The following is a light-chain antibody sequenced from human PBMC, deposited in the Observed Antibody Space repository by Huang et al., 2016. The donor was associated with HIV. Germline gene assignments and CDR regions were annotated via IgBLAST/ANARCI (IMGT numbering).Light chain of an antibody. CDR1: QSVSSN. J-gene: IGKJ2*01. V-gene: IGKV3-15*01. Sequence: EIVMTQSPATVSVSPGERATLSCRASQSVSSNLAWYQQKPGQAPRLLIYDASTRATCIPARFSGSGSGTEFSLTISSLQSEDFAVYYCQQYNKWPMYTFGQGTKLDIK. CDR3: QQYNKWPMYT. CDR2: DAS.